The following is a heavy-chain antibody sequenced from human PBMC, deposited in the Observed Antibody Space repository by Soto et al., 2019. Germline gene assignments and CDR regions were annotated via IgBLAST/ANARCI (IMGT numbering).Heavy chain of an antibody. Sequence: VASVKVSCKASGYTFTGYYMHWVRQAPGQGLEWMGWINPNSGGTNYAQKFQGWVTITADESTSTAYMELSSLRSEDTAVYYCARESFPYYYDSSGYVRGAFDIWGQGTMVTVSS. J-gene: IGHJ3*02. V-gene: IGHV1-2*04. CDR2: INPNSGGT. D-gene: IGHD3-22*01. CDR3: ARESFPYYYDSSGYVRGAFDI. CDR1: GYTFTGYY.